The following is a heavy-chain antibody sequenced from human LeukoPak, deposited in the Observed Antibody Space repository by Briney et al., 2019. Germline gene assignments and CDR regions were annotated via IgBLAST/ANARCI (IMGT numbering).Heavy chain of an antibody. J-gene: IGHJ6*03. CDR3: GRAMGGYYYIDV. CDR1: GYTFTNFG. D-gene: IGHD3-16*01. CDR2: IGTFNAKT. Sequence: ASVKVSCTASGYTFTNFGLNWVRQAPGQGLEWMGWIGTFNAKTNYAQNFQGRVTMSTGTSTSTAYMELQSLSSDDSAVYYCGRAMGGYYYIDVWGKGTTITVSS. V-gene: IGHV1-18*01.